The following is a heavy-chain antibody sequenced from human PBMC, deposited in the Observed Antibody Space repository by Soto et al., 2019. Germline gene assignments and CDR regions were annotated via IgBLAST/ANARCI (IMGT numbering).Heavy chain of an antibody. CDR3: ASDRVAGILGDALDI. CDR1: GYTFTNHG. Sequence: QVQLVQSGAEVKKPGASVKVSCKTSGYTFTNHGINWVRQAPGQGLEWMGWINPYNANVNYAQKLQGRVTMTTDTAPGNAYMDLRSLTSEDTAVYFCASDRVAGILGDALDIWGQGTMVTVSS. J-gene: IGHJ3*02. V-gene: IGHV1-18*04. D-gene: IGHD3-16*01. CDR2: INPYNANV.